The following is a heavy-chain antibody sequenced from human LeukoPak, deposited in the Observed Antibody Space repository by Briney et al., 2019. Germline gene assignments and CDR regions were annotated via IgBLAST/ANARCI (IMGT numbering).Heavy chain of an antibody. Sequence: GGSLRLSCAASGFTFRTYGMHGVRQAPGKGREGVASIRYEGSDKYYADAVKGRFTISRDNSKNTLYLQMNSLRAEDTAVYYCAKAQKRDILTGYYTAFDSWGQGTLVTVSS. V-gene: IGHV3-30*02. D-gene: IGHD3-9*01. CDR2: IRYEGSDK. CDR3: AKAQKRDILTGYYTAFDS. CDR1: GFTFRTYG. J-gene: IGHJ4*02.